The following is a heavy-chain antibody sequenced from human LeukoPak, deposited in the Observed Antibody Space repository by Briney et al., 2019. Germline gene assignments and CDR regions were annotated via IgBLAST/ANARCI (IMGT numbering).Heavy chain of an antibody. V-gene: IGHV3-30-3*01. CDR2: ISYNGSSK. J-gene: IGHJ4*02. Sequence: GGSLRLSCAPSGFTLSNYAMHWVRPAPGKGLDWVAVISYNGSSKYYADSVKGRFTISRDNSKNTVYLQMNSLRVEDTAVYYCASGYCTNDVCYTGGFYYWGQGTLVTVSS. CDR3: ASGYCTNDVCYTGGFYY. D-gene: IGHD2-8*01. CDR1: GFTLSNYA.